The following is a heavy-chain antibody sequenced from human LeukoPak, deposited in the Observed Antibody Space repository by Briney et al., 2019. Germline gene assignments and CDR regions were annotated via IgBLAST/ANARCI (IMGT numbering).Heavy chain of an antibody. Sequence: GGSLRLSCAASGFTFSSYGMHWVRQAPGKGLEWVAFIRYDGSNKYYADSVKGRFTISRDNSKNTLYLQMNSLRAEDTAVYYCARDEAQEPLYGGLFDPWGQGTLVTVSS. V-gene: IGHV3-30*02. CDR1: GFTFSSYG. J-gene: IGHJ5*02. CDR2: IRYDGSNK. CDR3: ARDEAQEPLYGGLFDP. D-gene: IGHD2-8*01.